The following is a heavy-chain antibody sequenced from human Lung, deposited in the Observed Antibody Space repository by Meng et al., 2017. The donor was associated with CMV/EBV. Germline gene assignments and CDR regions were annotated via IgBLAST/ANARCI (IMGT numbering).Heavy chain of an antibody. D-gene: IGHD3-10*02. CDR2: INPDNGGS. CDR1: GYTFIDYY. J-gene: IGHJ3*02. Sequence: ASVKVSCKASGYTFIDYYIHWVRKAPGQGLEWMGWINPDNGGSSFAQKFEGRVTMTGDSLTSTAYMVLSRLRSDDTAVYYCARISNARDVADAFDIWGQGTVVTVSS. V-gene: IGHV1-2*02. CDR3: ARISNARDVADAFDI.